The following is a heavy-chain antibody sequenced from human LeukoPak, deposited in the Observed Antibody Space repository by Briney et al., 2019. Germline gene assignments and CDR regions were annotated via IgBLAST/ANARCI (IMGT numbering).Heavy chain of an antibody. Sequence: GGSLRLSCAASGFTSDDYAMHWVRQAPGKGLEWVSLISGDGGSTYYADSVKGRFAISRDNSKNSLYLQMNSLRTEDTALYYCAKDSGSYFDYWGQGTLVTVSS. D-gene: IGHD1-26*01. V-gene: IGHV3-43*02. J-gene: IGHJ4*02. CDR1: GFTSDDYA. CDR2: ISGDGGST. CDR3: AKDSGSYFDY.